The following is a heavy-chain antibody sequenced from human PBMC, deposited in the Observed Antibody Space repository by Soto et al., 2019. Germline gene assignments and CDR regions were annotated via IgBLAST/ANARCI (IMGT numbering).Heavy chain of an antibody. J-gene: IGHJ5*02. V-gene: IGHV1-3*01. D-gene: IGHD6-19*01. Sequence: QVQLVQSGAEVKKPGASVKVSCKASGYTFTSYAMHWVRQAPGQRLEWMGWINAGNGNTKYSQKFQGRVTITRDTSASTAYMELRSLRSEDTAVYYCAREAVAGQYNWFDPWGQGTLVTVSS. CDR2: INAGNGNT. CDR3: AREAVAGQYNWFDP. CDR1: GYTFTSYA.